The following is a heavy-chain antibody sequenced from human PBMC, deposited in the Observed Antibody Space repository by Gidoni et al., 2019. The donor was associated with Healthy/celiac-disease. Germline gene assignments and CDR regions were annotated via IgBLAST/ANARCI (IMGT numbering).Heavy chain of an antibody. CDR2: ISSSSSYI. V-gene: IGHV3-21*01. Sequence: EVQLVESGGGLVKPGGSLRLSCAASGFTFSSYSMNWVRQAPGKGLEWVSSISSSSSYIYYADSVKGRFTISRDNAKNSLYLQMNSLRAEDTAVYYCARDGGYCTNGVCYRVCFDYWGQGTLVTVSS. CDR1: GFTFSSYS. J-gene: IGHJ4*02. D-gene: IGHD2-8*01. CDR3: ARDGGYCTNGVCYRVCFDY.